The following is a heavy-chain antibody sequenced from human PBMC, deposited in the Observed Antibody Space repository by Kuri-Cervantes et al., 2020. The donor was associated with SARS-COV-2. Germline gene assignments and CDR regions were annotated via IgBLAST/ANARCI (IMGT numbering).Heavy chain of an antibody. Sequence: PETLSLTCTVSGGSISTYYWSWIRQPPGKGLEWSGYLYYSGSTNYNPSLKSRVTVSLDTSKNQFSLKLSSVTAADTAVYYCATESYYVPYDYWGQGTLVTVSS. V-gene: IGHV4-59*01. J-gene: IGHJ4*02. CDR1: GGSISTYY. CDR3: ATESYYVPYDY. D-gene: IGHD1-26*01. CDR2: LYYSGST.